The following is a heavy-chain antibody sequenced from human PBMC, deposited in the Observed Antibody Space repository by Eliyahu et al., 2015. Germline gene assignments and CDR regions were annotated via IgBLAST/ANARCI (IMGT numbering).Heavy chain of an antibody. CDR3: AREEEAGTTKYYYGMDV. V-gene: IGHV3-21*01. CDR1: GFSFXSXS. J-gene: IGHJ6*02. D-gene: IGHD1-7*01. CDR2: ISSRSSYI. Sequence: EVQLVESGGGLVKPGGSLRLSCXASGFSFXSXSMNWVRQAPGKGVEWVSSISSRSSYIYYADSVKGRFTISRDNAKNSLYLQMNSLRAEDTAVYYCAREEEAGTTKYYYGMDVWGQGTTVTVSS.